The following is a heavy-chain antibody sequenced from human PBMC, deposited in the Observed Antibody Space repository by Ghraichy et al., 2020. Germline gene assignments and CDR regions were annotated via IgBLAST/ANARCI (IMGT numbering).Heavy chain of an antibody. D-gene: IGHD6-19*01. V-gene: IGHV3-11*01. CDR2: ISSNSRTI. CDR3: ARHSSGWYYGY. J-gene: IGHJ4*02. CDR1: GFTFSDYY. Sequence: SCAASGFTFSDYYMSWIRQAPGKGLEWISYISSNSRTIYYADSVKDRFTISRDNAKNSLYLQMNSLRPEDTAVYYCARHSSGWYYGYWGQGTLVTVSS.